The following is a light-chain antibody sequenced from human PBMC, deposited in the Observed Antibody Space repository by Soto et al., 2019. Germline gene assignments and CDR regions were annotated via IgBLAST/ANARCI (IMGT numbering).Light chain of an antibody. CDR1: QSVSRSY. J-gene: IGKJ5*01. Sequence: EIGLTMSTSDVSLSPGERGTRSCRASQSVSRSYFAWYQQKPGQAPRLLIFGASSRATGIPDRFSGSGSGTDFTLTISSLETEDFAVYYCQQYGSSPSITFGEGTRLEIK. V-gene: IGKV3-20*01. CDR2: GAS. CDR3: QQYGSSPSIT.